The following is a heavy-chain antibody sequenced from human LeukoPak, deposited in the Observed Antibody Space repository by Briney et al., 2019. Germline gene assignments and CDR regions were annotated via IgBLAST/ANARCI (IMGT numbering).Heavy chain of an antibody. Sequence: PSETLSLTCTVSGGPISSYYWSWIRQPPGKGLEWIGYIYYSGSTNYNPSLNSRVTISLDTSKNQFSLKLSSVTTADTAVYYCARKGGWLQNHFDYWGQGTLVTVSS. CDR2: IYYSGST. CDR1: GGPISSYY. V-gene: IGHV4-59*01. CDR3: ARKGGWLQNHFDY. D-gene: IGHD5-24*01. J-gene: IGHJ4*02.